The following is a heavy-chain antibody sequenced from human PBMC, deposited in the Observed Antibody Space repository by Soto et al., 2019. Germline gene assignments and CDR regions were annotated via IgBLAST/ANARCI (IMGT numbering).Heavy chain of an antibody. CDR2: ISSSSSTI. Sequence: EVQVVESGGGLVQPGGSLRLSCAASGFTFSSNSMNWVRQAPGKGLEWISYISSSSSTIYADSVKGRFTISRDNAKNSXXXXXXXXXXXXXXXXXXXXVIWSGHLTSDLWGQGTLVTVSS. J-gene: IGHJ5*02. CDR1: GFTFSSNS. V-gene: IGHV3-48*01. CDR3: XXVIWSGHLTSDL. D-gene: IGHD3-3*01.